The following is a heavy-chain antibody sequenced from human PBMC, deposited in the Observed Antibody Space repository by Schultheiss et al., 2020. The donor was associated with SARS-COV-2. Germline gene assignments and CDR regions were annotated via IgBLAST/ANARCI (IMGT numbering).Heavy chain of an antibody. CDR3: ANTRL. V-gene: IGHV3-7*01. CDR1: GFTFRNYW. Sequence: GGSLRLSCEASGFTFRNYWMYWVRQAPGKGLEWVANINQDGSEKYFADSVKGRFTISRDNAERSLHLQMNSLRVEDTAVYYCANTRLGGQGTLVTVS. J-gene: IGHJ4*02. D-gene: IGHD3-9*01. CDR2: INQDGSEK.